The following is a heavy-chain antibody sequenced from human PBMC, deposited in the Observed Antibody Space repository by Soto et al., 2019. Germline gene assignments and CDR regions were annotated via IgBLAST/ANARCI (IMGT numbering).Heavy chain of an antibody. CDR3: ARDACSGSCYSGFSYYYGMDV. CDR2: IWYDGSNK. Sequence: GGSLRLSCAASGFTFSSYGMHWVRQAPGKGLEWVAVIWYDGSNKYYADSVKGRFTISRDNSKNTLYLQMNSLRAEDTAVYYCARDACSGSCYSGFSYYYGMDVWGQGTTVTVSS. J-gene: IGHJ6*02. D-gene: IGHD2-15*01. CDR1: GFTFSSYG. V-gene: IGHV3-33*01.